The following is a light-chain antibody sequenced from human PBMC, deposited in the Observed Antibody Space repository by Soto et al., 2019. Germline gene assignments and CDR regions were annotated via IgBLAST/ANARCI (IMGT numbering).Light chain of an antibody. CDR2: GNS. Sequence: QSVLTQPPSVSGAPGQRVTISCTGSSSNIGAGYDVHWYQQLPGTAPTLLISGNSNRPSGVPDRFSGSKSGTSASLAITGLQAEDEADYYCQSYDSSLSGAVFGGGTQLTVL. J-gene: IGLJ7*01. CDR1: SSNIGAGYD. CDR3: QSYDSSLSGAV. V-gene: IGLV1-40*01.